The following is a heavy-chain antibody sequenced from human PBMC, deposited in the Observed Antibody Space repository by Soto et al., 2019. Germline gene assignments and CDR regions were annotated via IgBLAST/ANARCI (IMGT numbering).Heavy chain of an antibody. CDR2: ISYDGSNK. CDR3: AKAQGGWWLRPSAHYCSRGSCYPYYYYGMDV. V-gene: IGHV3-30*18. CDR1: GFTFSSYG. Sequence: GGSLRLSCAASGFTFSSYGMHWVRQAPGKGLEWVAVISYDGSNKYYADSVKGRFTISRDNSKNTLYLQMNSLRAEDTAVYYCAKAQGGWWLRPSAHYCSRGSCYPYYYYGMDVWGQGTTVTVSS. D-gene: IGHD2-15*01. J-gene: IGHJ6*02.